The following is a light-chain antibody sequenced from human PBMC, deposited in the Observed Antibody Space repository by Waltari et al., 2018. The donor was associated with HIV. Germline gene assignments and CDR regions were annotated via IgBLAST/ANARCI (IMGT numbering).Light chain of an antibody. CDR1: QDISNY. Sequence: DIQMTQSPSSPSASVGDRVTITCRASQDISNYLAWFQQKPGKVPKSLICAASSLQSGVTSKCSGSGSGTDFTLTVSSLQSEDFVTDYCQQCNSYPPVTFGPGTRLEIK. J-gene: IGKJ5*01. CDR3: QQCNSYPPVT. V-gene: IGKV1-16*02. CDR2: AAS.